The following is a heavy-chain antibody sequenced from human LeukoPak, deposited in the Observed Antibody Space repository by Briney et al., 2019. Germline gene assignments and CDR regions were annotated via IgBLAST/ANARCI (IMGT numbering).Heavy chain of an antibody. CDR1: GFTLSIYS. J-gene: IGHJ4*02. CDR3: ARVIASQDYYDSSPNFDY. Sequence: PGGSLRLSCAACGFTLSIYSMNWVRQAPGKGLEWVSSISSSSSYIYYADSVKGRFTISRDNAKNSLYLQMNSLRAEDTAVYYCARVIASQDYYDSSPNFDYWGQGTLVTVSS. CDR2: ISSSSSYI. V-gene: IGHV3-21*01. D-gene: IGHD3-22*01.